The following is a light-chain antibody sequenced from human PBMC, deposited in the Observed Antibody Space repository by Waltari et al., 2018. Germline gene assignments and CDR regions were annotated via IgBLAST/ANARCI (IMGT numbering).Light chain of an antibody. V-gene: IGLV1-36*01. CDR3: AVWDDSPNGVV. J-gene: IGLJ2*01. CDR2: YDD. Sequence: QSVLTQPPSVSEAPRQRVTISCSGSRSTIRNNALSWYQQLPGKAPKLLIYYDDLLPSGVSDRFSGSKSGTSASLAISGLQSDDEADYYCAVWDDSPNGVVFGGGTKLTVL. CDR1: RSTIRNNA.